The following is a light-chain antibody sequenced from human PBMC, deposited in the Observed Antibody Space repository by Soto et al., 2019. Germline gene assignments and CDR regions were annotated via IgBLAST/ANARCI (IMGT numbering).Light chain of an antibody. Sequence: IVLTHSPATLSLSPGERATLSCRASQSVSSSYLAWYQQKPGQAPRLLIYGASNRATGIPDRFSGSGSGTDFTLTVSRLEPEDFEVSYCQQYGTSPLYTFGQGTKLEIK. CDR1: QSVSSSY. CDR2: GAS. J-gene: IGKJ2*01. CDR3: QQYGTSPLYT. V-gene: IGKV3-20*01.